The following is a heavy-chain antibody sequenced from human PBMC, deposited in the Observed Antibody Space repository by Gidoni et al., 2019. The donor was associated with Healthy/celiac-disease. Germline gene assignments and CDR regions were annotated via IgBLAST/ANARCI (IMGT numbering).Heavy chain of an antibody. D-gene: IGHD6-13*01. J-gene: IGHJ5*02. CDR3: ARHRGAAAAGHNWFDP. V-gene: IGHV5-10-1*01. Sequence: PSFQGHVTISADKSISTAYLQWSSLKASDTAMYYCARHRGAAAAGHNWFDPWGQGTLVTVSS.